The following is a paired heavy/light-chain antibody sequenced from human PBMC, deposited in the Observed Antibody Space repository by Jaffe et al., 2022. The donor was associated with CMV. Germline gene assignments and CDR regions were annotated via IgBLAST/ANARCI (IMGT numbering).Heavy chain of an antibody. D-gene: IGHD1-1*01. CDR1: GFTFSSYG. CDR3: AKDLNWNDGGYYYYYYGMDV. V-gene: IGHV3-30*18. J-gene: IGHJ6*02. Sequence: QVQLVESGGGVVQPGRSLRLSCAASGFTFSSYGMHWVRQAPGKGLEWVAVISYDGSNKYYADSVKGRFTISRDNSKNTLYLQMNSLRAEDTAVYYCAKDLNWNDGGYYYYYYGMDVWGQGTTVTVSS. CDR2: ISYDGSNK.
Light chain of an antibody. CDR3: QTWGTGIV. J-gene: IGLJ3*02. CDR1: SGHSSYA. V-gene: IGLV4-69*01. CDR2: LNSDGSH. Sequence: QLVLTQSPSASASLGASVKLTCTLSSGHSSYAIAWHQQQPEKGPRYLMKLNSDGSHSKGDGIPDRFSGSSSGAERYLTISSLQSEDEADYYCQTWGTGIVFGGGTKLTVL.